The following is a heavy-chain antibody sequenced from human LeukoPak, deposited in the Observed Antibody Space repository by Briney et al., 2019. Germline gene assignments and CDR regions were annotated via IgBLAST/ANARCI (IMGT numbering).Heavy chain of an antibody. D-gene: IGHD5-24*01. J-gene: IGHJ4*02. CDR3: ARMGRDGSY. CDR1: GGTLSSYA. Sequence: ASVKVSCKASGGTLSSYAISWVRQAPGQGLEWMGRIIPISDIANYAQKFQGRVTITTDKSTNTVYMGLSRLRSEDTAMYYCARMGRDGSYWGQGTLVTVS. V-gene: IGHV1-69*04. CDR2: IIPISDIA.